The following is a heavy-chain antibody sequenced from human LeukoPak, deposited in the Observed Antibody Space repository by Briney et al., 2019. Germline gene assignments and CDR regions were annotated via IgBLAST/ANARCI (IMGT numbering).Heavy chain of an antibody. CDR1: GGAISSYY. J-gene: IGHJ3*02. CDR2: IYYSGST. V-gene: IGHV4-59*01. CDR3: ARYRLQQLEFDAFDI. D-gene: IGHD6-13*01. Sequence: SETLSLICTVSGGAISSYYWSWIRQPPGKGLEWIGYIYYSGSTNYNPSLKSRVTISVDTSKNQFSLKLSSVTAADTAVYYCARYRLQQLEFDAFDIWGQGTMVTVSS.